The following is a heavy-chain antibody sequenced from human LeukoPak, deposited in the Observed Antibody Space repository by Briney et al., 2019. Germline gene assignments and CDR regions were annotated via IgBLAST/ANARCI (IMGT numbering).Heavy chain of an antibody. J-gene: IGHJ4*02. CDR3: ARSSYGAGSKPYWVDY. V-gene: IGHV4-4*02. Sequence: SETLSLTCAVSGDSIATNKWWTWVRQSPGKGLEWIGAAHHTGVTYYTPSLKSRVSISVDKSKNQFSLNLSPVTAADTAVYFCARSSYGAGSKPYWVDYWGQGTLVTVSS. CDR2: AHHTGVT. D-gene: IGHD3-10*01. CDR1: GDSIATNKW.